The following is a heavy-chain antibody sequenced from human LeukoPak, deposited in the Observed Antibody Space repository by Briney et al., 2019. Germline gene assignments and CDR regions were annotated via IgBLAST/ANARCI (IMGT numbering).Heavy chain of an antibody. J-gene: IGHJ5*02. CDR2: ISGSGGST. CDR1: GFTVSSNY. CDR3: ARDLGQYYDTSDNWFDP. D-gene: IGHD3-22*01. Sequence: PGGSLRLSCAASGFTVSSNYMSWVRQAPGKGLEWVSAISGSGGSTYYADSVKGRFTISRDNAKNTLNLQMNSLRAEDTAVYYCARDLGQYYDTSDNWFDPWGQGTLVTVSS. V-gene: IGHV3-23*01.